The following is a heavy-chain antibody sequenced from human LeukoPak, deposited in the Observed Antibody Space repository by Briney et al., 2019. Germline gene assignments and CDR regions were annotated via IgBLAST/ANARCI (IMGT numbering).Heavy chain of an antibody. CDR1: GFTFSSYA. D-gene: IGHD2-15*01. CDR3: AKDRCSGGSCYFDY. Sequence: GGSLSLSCAASGFTFSSYAMSWVRQAPGKGLAWVSAISGSGGSTYYADSVKGRFTISRDNSKNTLYLQMNSLRAEDTAVYYCAKDRCSGGSCYFDYWGQGTLVTVSS. J-gene: IGHJ4*02. CDR2: ISGSGGST. V-gene: IGHV3-23*01.